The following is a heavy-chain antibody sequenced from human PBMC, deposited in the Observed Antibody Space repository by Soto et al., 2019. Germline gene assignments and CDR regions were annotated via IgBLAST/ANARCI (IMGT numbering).Heavy chain of an antibody. V-gene: IGHV3-74*01. Sequence: EVQLVESGGGLVQPGGSLRLSCAASGFTLSGRSMHWVRQAPGKGLVYVSGIDSSGTDSSYADSVKGRFTSSRDNAKNMLFLQMNSLRVKDTAVYYCARGWFGPDVWGKGTTVTVSS. CDR3: ARGWFGPDV. J-gene: IGHJ6*04. D-gene: IGHD3-10*01. CDR2: IDSSGTDS. CDR1: GFTLSGRS.